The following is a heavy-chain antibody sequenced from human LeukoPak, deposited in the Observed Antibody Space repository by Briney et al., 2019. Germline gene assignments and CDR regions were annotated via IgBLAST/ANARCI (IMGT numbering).Heavy chain of an antibody. CDR3: AREGRWLPFDY. Sequence: PGGSLRLSCAASGFTFSSYEMNWVRQAPGKGLEWVSYISSSGSTICYADSVKGRFTISRDNAKNSLYLQMNSLRAEDTAVYYCAREGRWLPFDYWGRGTLVTVSS. J-gene: IGHJ4*02. CDR2: ISSSGSTI. D-gene: IGHD5-24*01. V-gene: IGHV3-48*03. CDR1: GFTFSSYE.